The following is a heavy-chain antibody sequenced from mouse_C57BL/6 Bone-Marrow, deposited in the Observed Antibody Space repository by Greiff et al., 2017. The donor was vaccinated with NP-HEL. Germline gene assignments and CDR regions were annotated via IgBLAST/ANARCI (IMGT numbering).Heavy chain of an antibody. J-gene: IGHJ2*01. CDR1: GYTFTDYN. D-gene: IGHD1-1*01. CDR2: INPNNGGT. Sequence: VQLKQSGPELVKPGASVKIPCKASGYTFTDYNMDWVKQSHGKSLEWIGDINPNNGGTIYNQKFKGKATLTVDKSSSTAYMELRSLTSEDTAVYYCARSDGSSYDYFDYWGQGTTLTVSS. V-gene: IGHV1-18*01. CDR3: ARSDGSSYDYFDY.